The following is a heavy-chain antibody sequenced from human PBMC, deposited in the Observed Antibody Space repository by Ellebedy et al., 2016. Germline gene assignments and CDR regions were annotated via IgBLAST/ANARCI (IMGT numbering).Heavy chain of an antibody. CDR3: ARDPVVITDRGVGAFNI. J-gene: IGHJ3*02. D-gene: IGHD2-21*01. CDR1: GFTFSSYA. CDR2: ISGSGGST. V-gene: IGHV3-23*01. Sequence: GESLKISXAASGFTFSSYAMSWVRQAPGKGLEWVSAISGSGGSTYYADSVKGRFTISRHNSKNTLYLQMNSLRAEDTAVYYCARDPVVITDRGVGAFNIWGQGTMVTVSS.